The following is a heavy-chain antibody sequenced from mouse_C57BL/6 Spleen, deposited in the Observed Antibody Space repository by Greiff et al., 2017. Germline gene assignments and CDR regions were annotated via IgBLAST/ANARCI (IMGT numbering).Heavy chain of an antibody. CDR2: IRMKSDNYAT. CDR1: GFTFSNYW. V-gene: IGHV6-3*01. CDR3: TAGGPYDSYYYAIAY. D-gene: IGHD2-4*01. J-gene: IGHJ4*01. Sequence: EVKLVESGGGLVQPGGSMKLSCVASGFTFSNYWMNWVRQSPEKGLEWVAQIRMKSDNYATNYAEYVKGRLTISRDDSKSSVYLQSNNVMAEATGIYYCTAGGPYDSYYYAIAYWGQGTSVTVSS.